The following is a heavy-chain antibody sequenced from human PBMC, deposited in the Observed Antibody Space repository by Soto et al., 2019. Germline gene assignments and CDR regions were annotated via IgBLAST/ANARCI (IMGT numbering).Heavy chain of an antibody. Sequence: QVQLVESGGGVVQPGRSLRLSCAASGFTFSTYTMHWVRQAPGKGLEWAAVISYDGRNEYYADSIQGRFTISRDNSKNTLYLQMNNLGPEDTAVYSCVRDRGSSYGDCDYWGQGTLVTVSS. V-gene: IGHV3-30-3*01. CDR2: ISYDGRNE. D-gene: IGHD5-18*01. CDR3: VRDRGSSYGDCDY. J-gene: IGHJ4*02. CDR1: GFTFSTYT.